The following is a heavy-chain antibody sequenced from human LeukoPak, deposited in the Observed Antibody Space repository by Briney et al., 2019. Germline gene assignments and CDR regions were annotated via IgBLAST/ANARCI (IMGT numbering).Heavy chain of an antibody. J-gene: IGHJ4*02. Sequence: EASVMVSCKASGYTFTSYGISWVRQAPGQGLEWMGWISAYNGNTNYAQKLQGRVTMTTDTSTSTAYMELRSLRSDDTAVYYCAREGRGYSYQDYLYWGQGTLVTVSS. V-gene: IGHV1-18*01. CDR1: GYTFTSYG. CDR3: AREGRGYSYQDYLY. CDR2: ISAYNGNT. D-gene: IGHD5-18*01.